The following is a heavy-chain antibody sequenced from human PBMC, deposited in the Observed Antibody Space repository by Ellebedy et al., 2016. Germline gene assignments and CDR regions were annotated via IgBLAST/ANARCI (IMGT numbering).Heavy chain of an antibody. V-gene: IGHV3-23*01. Sequence: GGSLRLSXAASGFSFSTYAMSWVRQAPGKGLHWLSVIFGSAGGGITYYADSVKGRFTISRDNSKNTLYLQMNSLSPEDTAVYYCAKEGGYCTGSNCYSYGIDVWGQGTTVTVSS. CDR1: GFSFSTYA. CDR3: AKEGGYCTGSNCYSYGIDV. J-gene: IGHJ6*02. CDR2: IFGSAGGGIT. D-gene: IGHD2-8*02.